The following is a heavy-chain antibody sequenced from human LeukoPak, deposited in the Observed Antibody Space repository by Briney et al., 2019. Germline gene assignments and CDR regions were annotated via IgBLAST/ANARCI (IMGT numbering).Heavy chain of an antibody. CDR1: GYTFTGYY. Sequence: ASVKVSCKASGYTFTGYYMHWVRQAPGQRLEWMGWINPNSGGTNYAQKFQGWVTMIRDTSISTAYMELSRLRSDDTAVYYCARRGDSSSWYRAIDYWGQGTLVTVSS. D-gene: IGHD6-13*01. CDR3: ARRGDSSSWYRAIDY. CDR2: INPNSGGT. J-gene: IGHJ4*02. V-gene: IGHV1-2*04.